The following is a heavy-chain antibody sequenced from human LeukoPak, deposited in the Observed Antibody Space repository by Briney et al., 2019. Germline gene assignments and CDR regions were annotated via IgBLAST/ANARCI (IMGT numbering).Heavy chain of an antibody. D-gene: IGHD4-17*01. V-gene: IGHV4-59*10. Sequence: PSETLSLTCAVYGGSFSGYYWSWIRQPPGKGLEWIGRIYTSGSTNYNPSLKSRVTISGDTSKNQFSLKLSSVTAADTAVYYCARHTVTTSGYFDYWGQGTLVTVSS. CDR2: IYTSGST. CDR3: ARHTVTTSGYFDY. J-gene: IGHJ4*02. CDR1: GGSFSGYY.